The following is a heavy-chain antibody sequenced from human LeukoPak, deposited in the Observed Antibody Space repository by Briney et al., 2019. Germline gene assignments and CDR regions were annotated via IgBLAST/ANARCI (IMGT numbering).Heavy chain of an antibody. CDR2: ITWNSGSI. Sequence: PGGSLRLSCAASGFTFDGYAMYWVRQAPGKGLEWISGITWNSGSIGYAGSVKGRFTISRDNSKNTLYLQMNSLRAEDTAVYYCARTPPQYSSGWYFDYWGQGTLVTVSS. CDR1: GFTFDGYA. CDR3: ARTPPQYSSGWYFDY. J-gene: IGHJ4*02. D-gene: IGHD6-19*01. V-gene: IGHV3-9*01.